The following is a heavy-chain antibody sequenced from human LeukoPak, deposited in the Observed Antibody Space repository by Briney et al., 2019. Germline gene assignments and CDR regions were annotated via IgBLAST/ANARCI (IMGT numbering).Heavy chain of an antibody. V-gene: IGHV1-24*01. D-gene: IGHD6-19*01. CDR3: AVQYSSGWYYFDY. J-gene: IGHJ4*02. CDR1: GYTLTELS. Sequence: GASVKVSCKVSGYTLTELSMHWMRQAPGKGLEWMGGFDPEDGETIYAQKFQGRVTMTEDTSTDTAYMELSSLRSEDTAVYYCAVQYSSGWYYFDYWGQGTLVTVSS. CDR2: FDPEDGET.